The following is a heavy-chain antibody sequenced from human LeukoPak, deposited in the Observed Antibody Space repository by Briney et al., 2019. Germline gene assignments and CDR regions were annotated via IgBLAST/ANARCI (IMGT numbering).Heavy chain of an antibody. Sequence: GGSLRLSCAASGFTFSSYNMSWVRQAPGKGLEWVSVIYSGGYTDYADSVKGRFTISRDNSKNTLYLQMNSLRAADTAVYYCARGDSLFDYWGQGTLVTVSS. CDR1: GFTFSSYN. J-gene: IGHJ4*02. D-gene: IGHD2-15*01. CDR3: ARGDSLFDY. CDR2: IYSGGYT. V-gene: IGHV3-66*01.